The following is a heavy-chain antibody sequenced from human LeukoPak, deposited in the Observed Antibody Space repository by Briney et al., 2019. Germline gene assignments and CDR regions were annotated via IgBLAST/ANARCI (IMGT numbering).Heavy chain of an antibody. CDR2: IYHSGST. CDR1: GGSISSGGYS. Sequence: SQTLSLTCAVSGGSISSGGYSWSWIRQPPGKGLEWIGYIYHSGSTYYNPSLKSRVTISVDRSKNQFSLKLSSVTAADTAVYYCARGSSYYDSSGYYPDYWAREPWSPSPQ. CDR3: ARGSSYYDSSGYYPDY. D-gene: IGHD3-22*01. V-gene: IGHV4-30-2*01. J-gene: IGHJ4*02.